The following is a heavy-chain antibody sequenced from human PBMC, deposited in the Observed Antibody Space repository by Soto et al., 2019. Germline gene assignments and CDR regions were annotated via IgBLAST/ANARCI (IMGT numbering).Heavy chain of an antibody. D-gene: IGHD4-4*01. CDR2: IIPIFGTA. V-gene: IGHV1-69*13. CDR1: GGTFSSYA. J-gene: IGHJ5*02. Sequence: SVKVSCKASGGTFSSYAISWVRQAPGQGLGWMGGIIPIFGTANYAQKFQGRVTITADESTSTAYMELSSLRSEDTAVYYCASDDYSNYVGWFDPWGQGTLVTVSP. CDR3: ASDDYSNYVGWFDP.